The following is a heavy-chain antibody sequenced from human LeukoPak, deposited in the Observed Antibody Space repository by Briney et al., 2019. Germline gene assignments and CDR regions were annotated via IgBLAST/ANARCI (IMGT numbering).Heavy chain of an antibody. J-gene: IGHJ3*02. D-gene: IGHD1-26*01. CDR3: AREGTVDVAGATMLAFDI. Sequence: ASVKVSCKASGYTFTSYGISWVRQAPGQGLEWMGWISAYNGNTNYAQKLQGRVTMTTDTSTSTAYMELRSLRSDDTAVYYCAREGTVDVAGATMLAFDIWGQGTMVTVSS. CDR2: ISAYNGNT. CDR1: GYTFTSYG. V-gene: IGHV1-18*01.